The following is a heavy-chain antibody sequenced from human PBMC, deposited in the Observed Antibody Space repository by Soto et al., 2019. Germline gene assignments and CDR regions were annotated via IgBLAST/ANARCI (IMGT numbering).Heavy chain of an antibody. V-gene: IGHV1-18*01. CDR1: GYTFTSYG. J-gene: IGHJ6*02. Sequence: ASVKVSCKASGYTFTSYGISWVRQAPGQGLEWMGWISAYNGNTNYAQKLQGRVTMTTDTSTSTAYMELRSLRSDDTAVYYCAEHSGDHENYYYSYGMDVWGQGTTVTVSS. D-gene: IGHD4-17*01. CDR3: AEHSGDHENYYYSYGMDV. CDR2: ISAYNGNT.